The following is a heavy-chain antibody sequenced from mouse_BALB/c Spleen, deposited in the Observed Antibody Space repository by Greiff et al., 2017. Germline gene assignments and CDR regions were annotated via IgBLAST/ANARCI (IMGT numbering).Heavy chain of an antibody. D-gene: IGHD1-1*01. V-gene: IGHV2-6-7*01. J-gene: IGHJ1*01. CDR1: GFSLTGYG. CDR3: ARVPLYNGSSYGYFDV. CDR2: IWGDGST. Sequence: VMLVESGPGLVAPSQSLSITCTVSGFSLTGYGVNWVRQPPGKGLEWLGMIWGDGSTDYNSALKSRLSISKDNSKSQVFLKMNSLQTDDTARYYCARVPLYNGSSYGYFDVWGAGTTGTVSA.